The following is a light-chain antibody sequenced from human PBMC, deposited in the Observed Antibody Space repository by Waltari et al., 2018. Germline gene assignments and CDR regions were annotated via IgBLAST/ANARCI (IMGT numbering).Light chain of an antibody. J-gene: IGKJ1*01. CDR3: QQYYSTPVT. CDR1: QSVFWDSNQKDY. CDR2: WAT. V-gene: IGKV4-1*01. Sequence: VMTQSPDSLAVSLGERATINCKSSQSVFWDSNQKDYFAWYQQKPGQPPKLLISWATTRESGVPDRFSGSGSGTDFTLTISSLQAEDVAVYYCQQYYSTPVTFGQGTKVEIK.